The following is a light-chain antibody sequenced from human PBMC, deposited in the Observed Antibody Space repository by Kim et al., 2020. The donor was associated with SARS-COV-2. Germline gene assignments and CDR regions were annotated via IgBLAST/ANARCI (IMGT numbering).Light chain of an antibody. J-gene: IGKJ2*01. Sequence: SVGDRVTIPVRASQDINNYLAWYQQKPGKAPKLLIYVASTLRSGVPSRFRGSGSGTDFTLTISSLQPEDFATYYCQQLKTYPQTFGQGTKLEI. V-gene: IGKV1-9*01. CDR3: QQLKTYPQT. CDR1: QDINNY. CDR2: VAS.